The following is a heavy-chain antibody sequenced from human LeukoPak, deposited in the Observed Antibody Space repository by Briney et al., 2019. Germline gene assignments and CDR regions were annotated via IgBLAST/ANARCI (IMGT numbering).Heavy chain of an antibody. CDR3: ASVKGSPRYFDY. V-gene: IGHV3-21*06. J-gene: IGHJ4*02. Sequence: GGSLRLSCAASGFTFSSNGMNWVRQAPGKGLEWVSSISSSSSYIYYADSVKGRFTISRDNAKNSLYLQMNSLRAEDTAVYYCASVKGSPRYFDYWGQGTLVTVSS. CDR1: GFTFSSNG. CDR2: ISSSSSYI. D-gene: IGHD2/OR15-2a*01.